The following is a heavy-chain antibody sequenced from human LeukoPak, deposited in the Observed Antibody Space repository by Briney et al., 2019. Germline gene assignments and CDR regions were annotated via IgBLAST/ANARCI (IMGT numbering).Heavy chain of an antibody. J-gene: IGHJ4*02. CDR3: ARRSWYHYFDY. Sequence: PSETLSLTCTVSGGSISSSSYYWGWIRQPPGKGLEWFGSIYYSGSTYYNPSLKSRVTISVDTSKNQFSLKLSSVTAADTAVYYCARRSWYHYFDYWGQGTLVTVSS. D-gene: IGHD6-13*01. CDR1: GGSISSSSYY. CDR2: IYYSGST. V-gene: IGHV4-39*01.